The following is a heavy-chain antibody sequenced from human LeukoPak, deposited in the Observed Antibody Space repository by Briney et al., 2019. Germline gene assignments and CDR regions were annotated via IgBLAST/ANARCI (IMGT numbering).Heavy chain of an antibody. Sequence: GGSLRLSCAASGFTFSNHSMNWVRQAPGKGLEWVSSIGSSSHFRYYADSLKGRVTISRDNAKNSLYLQMNSLRGEDTAVYYCARQPDDRSGWNNGQDFFDYWGQGTLVTVSS. CDR1: GFTFSNHS. D-gene: IGHD6-19*01. J-gene: IGHJ4*02. CDR2: IGSSSHFR. V-gene: IGHV3-21*04. CDR3: ARQPDDRSGWNNGQDFFDY.